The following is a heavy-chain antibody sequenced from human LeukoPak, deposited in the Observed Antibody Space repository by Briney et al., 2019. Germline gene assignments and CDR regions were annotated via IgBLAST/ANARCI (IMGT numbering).Heavy chain of an antibody. V-gene: IGHV1-2*02. Sequence: GASVKVSCKASGYTVTGYYLHWVRQAPGQGLEWMGWINPNSGGTNYAQKFQGRVTMTRDTSTSTAYMELSRLRSDDTAVYYCARGYHGYSYVYNPDYWGQGTLVTVSS. CDR1: GYTVTGYY. D-gene: IGHD5-18*01. J-gene: IGHJ4*02. CDR2: INPNSGGT. CDR3: ARGYHGYSYVYNPDY.